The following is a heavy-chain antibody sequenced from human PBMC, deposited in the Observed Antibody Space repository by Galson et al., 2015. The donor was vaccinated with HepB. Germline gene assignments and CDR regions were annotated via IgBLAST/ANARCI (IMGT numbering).Heavy chain of an antibody. CDR3: ARVEGGGLWYGDYLYLDY. CDR1: GGSISSGGYY. V-gene: IGHV4-31*03. D-gene: IGHD4-17*01. CDR2: IYYSGST. J-gene: IGHJ4*02. Sequence: TLSLTCTVSGGSISSGGYYWSWIRQHPGKGLEWIGYIYYSGSTYYNPSLKSRVTISVDTSKNQFSLKLSSVTAADTAVYYCARVEGGGLWYGDYLYLDYWGQGTLVTVSS.